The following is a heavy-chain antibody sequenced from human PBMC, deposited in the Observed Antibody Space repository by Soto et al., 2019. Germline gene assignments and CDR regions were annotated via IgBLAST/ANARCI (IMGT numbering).Heavy chain of an antibody. V-gene: IGHV1-8*01. CDR1: GYTFTSYD. CDR2: MNPNSGNT. J-gene: IGHJ3*02. D-gene: IGHD3-22*01. Sequence: QVQLVQSGAEVKKPGASVKVSCKASGYTFTSYDINWVRQATGQGLEWMGWMNPNSGNTGYAQKFQGRVTMTRNTSISTAYMELSSLRSEDTAVYYCARGRSTLGYYDSSGYLVNAFDIWGQGTMVTVSS. CDR3: ARGRSTLGYYDSSGYLVNAFDI.